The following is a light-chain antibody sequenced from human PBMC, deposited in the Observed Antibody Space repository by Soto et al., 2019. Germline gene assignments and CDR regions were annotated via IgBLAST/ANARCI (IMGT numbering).Light chain of an antibody. V-gene: IGKV3-20*01. CDR2: RTF. CDR1: QPITSRY. Sequence: VLTQSPGTLSLSPGERATLSCRAIQPITSRYLAWYQHQPGQAPRLLIYRTFARAPGIPDRFSGGGSGTDFTLTISRLEREDFAVYYCQQYDTSPPTFGQGTRLEIK. J-gene: IGKJ5*01. CDR3: QQYDTSPPT.